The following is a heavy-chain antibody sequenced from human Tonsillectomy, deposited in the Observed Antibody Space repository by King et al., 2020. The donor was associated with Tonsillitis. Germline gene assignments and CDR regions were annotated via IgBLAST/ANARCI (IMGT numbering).Heavy chain of an antibody. CDR3: GRDVGGYSYGLFNY. Sequence: QLVQSGAEVKKPGASVKVSCKASGYTFTGYYMHWVRQAPGQGLEWMGWINPNSGGTNYAQMFHARVTMTRDASVSTVYMELSRLRSDDTAVYYCGRDVGGYSYGLFNYWGQGTLVTVSS. J-gene: IGHJ4*02. CDR2: INPNSGGT. V-gene: IGHV1-2*02. D-gene: IGHD5-18*01. CDR1: GYTFTGYY.